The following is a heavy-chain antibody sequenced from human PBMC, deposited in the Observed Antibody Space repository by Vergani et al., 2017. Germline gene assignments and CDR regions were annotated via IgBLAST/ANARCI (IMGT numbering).Heavy chain of an antibody. CDR1: GFTFSSYE. CDR2: ISSSGSTI. CDR3: ARAGPPEGDGYNPEYYFDY. D-gene: IGHD5-24*01. J-gene: IGHJ4*02. V-gene: IGHV3-48*03. Sequence: EVQLVESGGGLIQPGGSLRLSCAASGFTFSSYEMNWVRQAPGKGLEWVSYISSSGSTIYYADSVKGRFTISRDNAKNSLYLQMNSLRAEDTAVYYCARAGPPEGDGYNPEYYFDYWGQGTLVTVSS.